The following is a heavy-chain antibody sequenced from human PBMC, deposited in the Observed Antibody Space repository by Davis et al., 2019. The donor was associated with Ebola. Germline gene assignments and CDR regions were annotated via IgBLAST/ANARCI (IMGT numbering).Heavy chain of an antibody. J-gene: IGHJ6*04. CDR3: TRDDYDFWGGYSAVYYYGMDV. Sequence: GESLKISCAASGFAFSDYYMSWIRQAPGKGLEWVAYISGSSSFTDYADSVKGRFTISRDNAKNSLYLQMNSLRDEDTAVYYCTRDDYDFWGGYSAVYYYGMDVWGIGTTVSVSS. D-gene: IGHD3-3*01. CDR2: ISGSSSFT. V-gene: IGHV3-11*06. CDR1: GFAFSDYY.